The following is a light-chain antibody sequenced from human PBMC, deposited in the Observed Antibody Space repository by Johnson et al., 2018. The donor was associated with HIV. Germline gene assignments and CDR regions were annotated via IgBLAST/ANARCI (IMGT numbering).Light chain of an antibody. CDR2: DNN. Sequence: QSVLTQSPSVSAAPGQKVTISCSGSSSNIGNNYVSWYQQLPGTAPKLLIYDNNKRPSGIPDRFSGSKSGTSATLGITGLQTGDEADYYCGTWDSRLSAAYVFGTVTKVTVL. CDR1: SSNIGNNY. V-gene: IGLV1-51*01. J-gene: IGLJ1*01. CDR3: GTWDSRLSAAYV.